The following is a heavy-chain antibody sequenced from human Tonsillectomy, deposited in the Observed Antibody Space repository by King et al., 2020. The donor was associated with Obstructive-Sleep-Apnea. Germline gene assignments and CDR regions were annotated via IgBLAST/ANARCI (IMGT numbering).Heavy chain of an antibody. Sequence: VQLEESGAEVKKPGASVKVSCKASGYTFTSYGISWVRQAPGQGLEWMGWISAYNGNTNYAQKLQGRVTMTTDTSTSTAYMELRSLRSDDTAVYYCARHGVYGSGSSRYNWFDPWGQGTLVTVSS. V-gene: IGHV1-18*01. J-gene: IGHJ5*02. D-gene: IGHD3-10*01. CDR1: GYTFTSYG. CDR2: ISAYNGNT. CDR3: ARHGVYGSGSSRYNWFDP.